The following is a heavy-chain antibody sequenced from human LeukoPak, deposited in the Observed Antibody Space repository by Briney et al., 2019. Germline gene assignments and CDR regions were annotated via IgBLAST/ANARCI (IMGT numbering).Heavy chain of an antibody. Sequence: SETLSLTCAVYGGSFSGYYWSRIRQPPGKGLEWIGEINHSGSTNYNPSLKSRVTISVDTSKNQFSLKLSSVTAADTAVYYCARAGRAYYYDSSGYYYGYWGQGTLVTVSS. CDR3: ARAGRAYYYDSSGYYYGY. V-gene: IGHV4-34*01. CDR1: GGSFSGYY. CDR2: INHSGST. J-gene: IGHJ4*02. D-gene: IGHD3-22*01.